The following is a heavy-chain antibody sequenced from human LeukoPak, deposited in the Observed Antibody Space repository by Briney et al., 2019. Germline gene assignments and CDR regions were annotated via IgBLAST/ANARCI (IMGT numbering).Heavy chain of an antibody. CDR2: ISYSGST. V-gene: IGHV4-59*01. D-gene: IGHD5-24*01. CDR1: GGSISNYY. CDR3: ARSDGYNGVYYFDY. Sequence: SETLSLTCTVSGGSISNYYWSWIRQPPGKGLEWIGYISYSGSTISNPSLKSRVTISVDTSKNQFSLKLSSVTAADTAVYYCARSDGYNGVYYFDYWGQGTLVTVSS. J-gene: IGHJ4*02.